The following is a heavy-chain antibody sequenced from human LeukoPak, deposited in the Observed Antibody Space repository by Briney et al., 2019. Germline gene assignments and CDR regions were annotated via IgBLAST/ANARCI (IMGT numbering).Heavy chain of an antibody. Sequence: GGSLRLSCAASGFTLSSYWMHWVRQAPGKGLEWVSVIYSGGSTYYADSVKGRFTISRDNSKNTLYLQMNSLRAEDTAVYYCARDVTAMAQYGMDVWGQGTTVTVSS. J-gene: IGHJ6*02. CDR1: GFTLSSYW. V-gene: IGHV3-66*01. CDR2: IYSGGST. D-gene: IGHD5-18*01. CDR3: ARDVTAMAQYGMDV.